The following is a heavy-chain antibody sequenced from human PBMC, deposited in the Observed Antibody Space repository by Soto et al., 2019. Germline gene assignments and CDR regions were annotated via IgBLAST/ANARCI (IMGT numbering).Heavy chain of an antibody. V-gene: IGHV3-73*02. D-gene: IGHD2-2*02. J-gene: IGHJ6*02. CDR1: GFTFSGSA. CDR3: TRLGDLWQGVPAAIRGGYYYYYGMDV. CDR2: IRSTANSYAT. Sequence: EVQLVESGGGLVQPGGSLKLSWAASGFTFSGSAMHWVRQASGKGLEWVGRIRSTANSYATAYAASVKGRFTISRDDSKTTAYLQMNRLKTEDTAVYYCTRLGDLWQGVPAAIRGGYYYYYGMDVWGQGHTVTVS.